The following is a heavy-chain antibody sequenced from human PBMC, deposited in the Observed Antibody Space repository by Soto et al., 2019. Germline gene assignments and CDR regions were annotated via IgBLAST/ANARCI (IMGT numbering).Heavy chain of an antibody. Sequence: PGGSLRLSCAASGLTVSSDYMSWVRQAPGKGLEWVSVIYSGGSTYYADSVKGRFTISRDNSKNTLYLQMNSLRAEDTAVYYCARVRGIAAAGTYYYYYYYMDVWGKGTTVTVSS. CDR1: GLTVSSDY. CDR2: IYSGGST. J-gene: IGHJ6*03. V-gene: IGHV3-66*01. CDR3: ARVRGIAAAGTYYYYYYYMDV. D-gene: IGHD6-13*01.